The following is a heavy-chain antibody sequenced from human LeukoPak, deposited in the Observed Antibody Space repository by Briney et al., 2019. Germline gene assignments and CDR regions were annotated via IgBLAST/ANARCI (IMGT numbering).Heavy chain of an antibody. CDR2: TYYRSKWSN. Sequence: SQTLSLTCAISGDSVSSNSAAWNWIRQSPSRGLEWLGRTYYRSKWSNDYAVSVKSRVIINTDTSKNQFSLQLNPVTPEDTAVYYCARRRGTAQAFDYWGQGTLVTVSS. CDR3: ARRRGTAQAFDY. V-gene: IGHV6-1*01. D-gene: IGHD6-13*01. CDR1: GDSVSSNSAA. J-gene: IGHJ4*02.